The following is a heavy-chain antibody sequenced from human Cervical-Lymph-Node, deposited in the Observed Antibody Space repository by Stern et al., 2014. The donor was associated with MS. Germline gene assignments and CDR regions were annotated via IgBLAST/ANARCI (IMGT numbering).Heavy chain of an antibody. J-gene: IGHJ6*02. V-gene: IGHV3-30*04. CDR3: SRGWSITGSRDNMDV. D-gene: IGHD1-20*01. CDR1: GFPFSGYA. CDR2: ISYDGSGQ. Sequence: QVQLVQSGGGVVQPGRSLIVSCTASGFPFSGYAMHWVRQAPGRGLEWVAIISYDGSGQYYADSLKGRFTISRDNSKNTLYLQMDSLRPEDTAVYYCSRGWSITGSRDNMDVWGQGTTVTVSS.